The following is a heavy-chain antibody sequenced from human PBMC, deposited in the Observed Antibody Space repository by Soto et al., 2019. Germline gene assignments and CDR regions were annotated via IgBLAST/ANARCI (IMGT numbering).Heavy chain of an antibody. J-gene: IGHJ4*02. CDR1: GGTFSNYA. D-gene: IGHD3-9*01. CDR3: ARGWSYDILTAYSY. V-gene: IGHV1-69*13. CDR2: ITPIFGAA. Sequence: SVKVSCKASGGTFSNYAISWVRQAPGQGLEWMGGITPIFGAANYAQKFQGRVAITADESTNTAYMELSSLRSEDTALYYCARGWSYDILTAYSYWGQGTLVTV.